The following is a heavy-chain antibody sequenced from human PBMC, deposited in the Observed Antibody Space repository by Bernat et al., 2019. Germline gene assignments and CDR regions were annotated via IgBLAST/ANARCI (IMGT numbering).Heavy chain of an antibody. CDR1: GGSISSYY. Sequence: QVQLQESGPGLVKPSETLSLTCTVSGGSISSYYWSWIRQPPGKGLEWIGYIYYSGSTNYNPSLKSRVTISVDTSKNQFSLKLSSVTAADTAVYYCARGPSTMIGGGDAFDIWGQGTMVTVSS. CDR2: IYYSGST. CDR3: ARGPSTMIGGGDAFDI. D-gene: IGHD3-22*01. J-gene: IGHJ3*02. V-gene: IGHV4-59*01.